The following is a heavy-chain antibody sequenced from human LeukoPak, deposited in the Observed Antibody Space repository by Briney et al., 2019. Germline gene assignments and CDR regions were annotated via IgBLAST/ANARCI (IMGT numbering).Heavy chain of an antibody. CDR2: ISYDGSNK. CDR1: GFTFSSYG. J-gene: IGHJ4*02. Sequence: GGSLRLSCAASGFTFSSYGMHWVRQAPGKGLEWVAVISYDGSNKYYADSVKGRFTISRDNSKNTLYLQMNSLRAEDTAVYYCANFWFGEPRDYWGQGTLVTVSS. V-gene: IGHV3-30*18. D-gene: IGHD3-10*01. CDR3: ANFWFGEPRDY.